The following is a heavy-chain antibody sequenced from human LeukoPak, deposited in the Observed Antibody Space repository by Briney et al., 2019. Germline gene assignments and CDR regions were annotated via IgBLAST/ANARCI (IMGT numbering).Heavy chain of an antibody. J-gene: IGHJ5*02. V-gene: IGHV4-4*07. D-gene: IGHD3-10*01. CDR3: ARGAYGSGSTNWFDP. Sequence: IYSSGSTDYNSSLKSRVTMSVDTSKNQFSLKLSSVTAADTAVYYCARGAYGSGSTNWFDPWGQGTLVTVSS. CDR2: IYSSGST.